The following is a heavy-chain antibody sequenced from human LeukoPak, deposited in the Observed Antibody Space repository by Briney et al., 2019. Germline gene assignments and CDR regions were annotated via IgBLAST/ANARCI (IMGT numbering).Heavy chain of an antibody. J-gene: IGHJ4*02. V-gene: IGHV3-21*01. D-gene: IGHD3-3*02. CDR2: ISPNSNYI. CDR3: ARVSRPSYFDY. Sequence: GGSLRLSCAASGFAFSRYSMNWVRQAPRKGLEWVSSISPNSNYIYHGDSVKGRFTISRDNAENSLYLQMNSLRAEDTAVYYCARVSRPSYFDYWGQGTLVTVSS. CDR1: GFAFSRYS.